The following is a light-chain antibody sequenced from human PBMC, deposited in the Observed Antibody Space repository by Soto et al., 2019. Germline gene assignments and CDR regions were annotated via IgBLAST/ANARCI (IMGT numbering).Light chain of an antibody. CDR1: SSDVGGYNY. V-gene: IGLV2-8*01. Sequence: ALTQPPSASGSPGQSVTISCTGTSSDVGGYNYVSWYQQHPGKAPKLMIYEVSKRPSGVPDRFSGSKSGNTASLTVSGLQAEDEADYYCSSYAGSNHNWVFGGGTKVTVL. CDR3: SSYAGSNHNWV. CDR2: EVS. J-gene: IGLJ3*02.